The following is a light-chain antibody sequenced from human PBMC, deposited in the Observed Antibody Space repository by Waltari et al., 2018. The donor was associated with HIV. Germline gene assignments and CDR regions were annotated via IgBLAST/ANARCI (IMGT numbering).Light chain of an antibody. Sequence: EIVLTLSPATLSLSPGASATLSCRASQRVSTYLAWYQQKPGQAPRLLIYDASNRATGIPARFSGSGSGTDFTLTISSLEPEDFAVYYCQLRSSWPPTLTFGQGTKVEIK. CDR3: QLRSSWPPTLT. CDR2: DAS. J-gene: IGKJ1*01. CDR1: QRVSTY. V-gene: IGKV3-11*01.